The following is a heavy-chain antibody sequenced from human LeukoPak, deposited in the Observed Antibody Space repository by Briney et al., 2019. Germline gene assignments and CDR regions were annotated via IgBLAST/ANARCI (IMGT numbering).Heavy chain of an antibody. D-gene: IGHD6-19*01. CDR3: ARGIAVAGPYYFDY. V-gene: IGHV3-48*03. CDR1: GFTFSNYE. CDR2: ISSIDSTI. J-gene: IGHJ4*02. Sequence: GGSLRPSCAASGFTFSNYEMNWVRQAPGKGLEWVSYISSIDSTIYYADSVKGRFTISRDNAKNSLYLQMNSLRADDTAVYYCARGIAVAGPYYFDYWGRGTLVTVSS.